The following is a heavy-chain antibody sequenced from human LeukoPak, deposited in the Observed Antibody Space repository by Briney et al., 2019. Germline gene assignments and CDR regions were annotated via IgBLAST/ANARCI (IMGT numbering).Heavy chain of an antibody. D-gene: IGHD5-18*01. CDR3: ARVVSPGYSYGYGGGELIDY. CDR1: GYTFTSYG. J-gene: IGHJ4*02. Sequence: GASVKVSCKASGYTFTSYGISWVRQAPGQGLEWMGWISAYNGNTNYAQKLQGRVTMTTDTSTSTAYMELRSLRSDDTAVYYCARVVSPGYSYGYGGGELIDYWGQGTLVTVSS. CDR2: ISAYNGNT. V-gene: IGHV1-18*01.